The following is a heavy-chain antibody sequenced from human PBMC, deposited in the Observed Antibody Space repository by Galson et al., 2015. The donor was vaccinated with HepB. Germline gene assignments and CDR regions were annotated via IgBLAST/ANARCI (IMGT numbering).Heavy chain of an antibody. Sequence: SLRLSCAASGFTFSSYSMNWVRQAPGKGLEWVSSISSSSSYIYYADSVKGRFTISRDNAKNSLYLQMNSLRAEDTAVYYCAISSGTTGGFDYWGQGTLVTVSS. V-gene: IGHV3-21*01. CDR3: AISSGTTGGFDY. CDR2: ISSSSSYI. CDR1: GFTFSSYS. D-gene: IGHD3-22*01. J-gene: IGHJ4*02.